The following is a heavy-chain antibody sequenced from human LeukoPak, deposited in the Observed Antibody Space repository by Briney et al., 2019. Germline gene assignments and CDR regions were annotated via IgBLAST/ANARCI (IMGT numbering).Heavy chain of an antibody. CDR1: GFTFDDYA. V-gene: IGHV3-9*03. CDR2: ISWNSGSI. J-gene: IGHJ5*02. CDR3: AKGLSSSWYGNWFDP. D-gene: IGHD6-13*01. Sequence: PGGSLKLSCEASGFTFDDYAMHWVRQAPGKGLEWVSGISWNSGSIGYADSVKGRFTISRDNAKNSLYLQMNSLRAEDMALYYCAKGLSSSWYGNWFDPWGQGTLVTVSS.